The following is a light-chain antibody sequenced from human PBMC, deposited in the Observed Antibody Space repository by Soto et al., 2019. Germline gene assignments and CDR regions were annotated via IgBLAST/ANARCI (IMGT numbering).Light chain of an antibody. CDR1: QSINSW. CDR2: DAS. Sequence: DIQMTQSPSTLSASVGDRVTITCRASQSINSWLAWYQQKPGKAPKLLIYDASSLESGVPSRFSGSGSGTEFTLTISSLQPDDFATYYCQQYTGYPWTFGQGT. V-gene: IGKV1-5*01. J-gene: IGKJ1*01. CDR3: QQYTGYPWT.